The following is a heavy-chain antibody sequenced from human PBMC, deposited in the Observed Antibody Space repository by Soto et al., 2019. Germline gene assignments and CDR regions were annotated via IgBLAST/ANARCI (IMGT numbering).Heavy chain of an antibody. Sequence: QVQLVESGGGVVQPGKSLRLSCAASGFIFSTYGMHWVRQAPGKGLEWVAFISYDGRNRDQADSLKGRFTVSRDNSNNTMYLQMNSLRPEDTAVYYCAKDSDSSWYGKWFDPWGQGTPVTVSS. CDR1: GFIFSTYG. D-gene: IGHD6-13*01. V-gene: IGHV3-30*18. CDR3: AKDSDSSWYGKWFDP. CDR2: ISYDGRNR. J-gene: IGHJ5*02.